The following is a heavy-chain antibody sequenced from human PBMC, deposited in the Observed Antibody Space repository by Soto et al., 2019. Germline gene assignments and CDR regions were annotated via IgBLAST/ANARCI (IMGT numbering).Heavy chain of an antibody. CDR3: AREVGVVPGDHSPFYHGMDV. CDR2: LNPTGGST. CDR1: GYPFTSYY. V-gene: IGHV1-46*01. J-gene: IGHJ6*02. Sequence: ASVKVSCKASGYPFTSYYMHWLRQAPGQGLEWMGVLNPTGGSTTYAQNFQGRVTMTRDTSTSTVYVEVSSLRSGDTAVYYWAREVGVVPGDHSPFYHGMDVWGQGTTVTVSS. D-gene: IGHD2-2*01.